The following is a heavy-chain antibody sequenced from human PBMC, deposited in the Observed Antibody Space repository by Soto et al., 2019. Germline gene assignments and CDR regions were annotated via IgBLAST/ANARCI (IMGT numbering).Heavy chain of an antibody. Sequence: QVQLVESGGGVFRPGRSLRLSCAASGFTFSSYGMNWVRLAPGAGLEWVAMISDDGSNKYYADSVTGRFTMSRDSSKNMRYLKMNSLTAEDTAVYYCAKEDSSSWHDYDGMDAWGQGTTVTVSS. V-gene: IGHV3-30*18. D-gene: IGHD6-13*01. CDR2: ISDDGSNK. CDR3: AKEDSSSWHDYDGMDA. J-gene: IGHJ6*02. CDR1: GFTFSSYG.